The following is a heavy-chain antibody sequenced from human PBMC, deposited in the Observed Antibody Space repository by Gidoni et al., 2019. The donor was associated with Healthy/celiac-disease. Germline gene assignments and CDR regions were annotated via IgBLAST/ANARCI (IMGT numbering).Heavy chain of an antibody. V-gene: IGHV1-24*01. CDR3: ATTTNSSSWYLDYYYGMDV. CDR2: FDPEDGET. J-gene: IGHJ6*02. Sequence: QVQLVQSGAEVTKPGASVKVSCKVSGYTLTELSMHWVRQAPGKGLEWMGGFDPEDGETIYAQKFQGRVTMTEDTSTDTAYMELSSLRSEDTAVYYCATTTNSSSWYLDYYYGMDVWGQGTTVTVSS. CDR1: GYTLTELS. D-gene: IGHD6-13*01.